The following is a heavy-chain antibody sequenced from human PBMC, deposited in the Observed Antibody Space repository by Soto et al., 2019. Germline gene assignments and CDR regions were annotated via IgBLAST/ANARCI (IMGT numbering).Heavy chain of an antibody. CDR3: AREQYNWNLAGYGMDV. CDR1: GFTFSSYS. J-gene: IGHJ6*02. V-gene: IGHV3-21*01. D-gene: IGHD1-7*01. CDR2: ISSSSSYI. Sequence: GESLKISCAASGFTFSSYSMNWVRQAPGKGLEWVSSISSSSSYIYYADSVKGRFTTSRDNAKNSLYLQMNSLRAEDTAVYYCAREQYNWNLAGYGMDVWGQGTTVTVSS.